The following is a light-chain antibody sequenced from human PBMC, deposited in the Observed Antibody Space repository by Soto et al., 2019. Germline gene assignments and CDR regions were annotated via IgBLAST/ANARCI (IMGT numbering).Light chain of an antibody. CDR2: AVF. J-gene: IGKJ1*01. Sequence: DIQMTQSPSSLSASLGDRVTITCRVSQSISSYLNWYQQKPGKAPKLLIYAVFSLQSGVPSRFSGSGSGTDFTLTVSSLQPEDFATYYCQQTYGTPWTSCQGTKVDIK. V-gene: IGKV1-39*01. CDR1: QSISSY. CDR3: QQTYGTPWT.